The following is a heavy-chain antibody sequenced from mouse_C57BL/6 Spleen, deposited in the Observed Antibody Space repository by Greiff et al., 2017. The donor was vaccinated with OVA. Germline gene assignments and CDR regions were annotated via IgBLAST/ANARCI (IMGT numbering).Heavy chain of an antibody. V-gene: IGHV1-85*01. CDR2: IYPRVGST. D-gene: IGHD2-2*01. J-gene: IGHJ1*03. Sequence: QVQLQQSGPELVKPGASVKLSCKASGYTFTSYDINWVKQRPGQGLEWIGWIYPRVGSTKYNEKFKGKATLTVDTSSSTAYMELHSLTSEDSAVYFCARSRGLRWYFDVWGTGTTVTVSS. CDR1: GYTFTSYD. CDR3: ARSRGLRWYFDV.